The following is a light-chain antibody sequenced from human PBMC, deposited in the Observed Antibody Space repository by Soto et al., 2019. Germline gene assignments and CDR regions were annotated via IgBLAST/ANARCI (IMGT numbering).Light chain of an antibody. J-gene: IGLJ1*01. V-gene: IGLV2-14*01. CDR2: EVS. CDR3: FSYTSSGTYV. CDR1: SSDVGNYKY. Sequence: QLVLTQPASVSGSPGQSITISCTGTSSDVGNYKYVSWYQQHPGKAPKLMIYEVSNRPSGVSNRFSGSKSGNMASLTISGLQAEDETDYYCFSYTSSGTYVFGTGTKLTVL.